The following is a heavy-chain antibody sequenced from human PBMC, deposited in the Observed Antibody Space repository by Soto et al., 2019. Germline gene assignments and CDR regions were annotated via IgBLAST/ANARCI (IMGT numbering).Heavy chain of an antibody. V-gene: IGHV4-38-2*02. J-gene: IGHJ4*02. CDR2: IYHGGTT. CDR3: AKRRGAGGHFDY. CDR1: GYSISSCSY. Sequence: PSETLSLTCTVSGYSISSCSYWALIRQPPGKGPEWIASIYHGGTTFYNPSLKSRITISVDTSNNQFSLKLTSVTAEDTAVYFCAKRRGAGGHFDYWGQGALVTVSS. D-gene: IGHD2-15*01.